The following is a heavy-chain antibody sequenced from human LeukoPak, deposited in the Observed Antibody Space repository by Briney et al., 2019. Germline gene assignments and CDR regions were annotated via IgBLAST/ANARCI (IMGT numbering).Heavy chain of an antibody. CDR2: INHSGST. V-gene: IGHV4-34*01. Sequence: SETLSLTCAVYGGSFSGYYWSWIRQPPGKGLEWIGEINHSGSTNYNPSLKSRVTISVDTSKNQFSLKLSSVTAAGTAVYYCARGLSNCSGGSCYSLTYYYYYGMDVWGKGTTVTVSS. CDR1: GGSFSGYY. CDR3: ARGLSNCSGGSCYSLTYYYYYGMDV. D-gene: IGHD2-15*01. J-gene: IGHJ6*04.